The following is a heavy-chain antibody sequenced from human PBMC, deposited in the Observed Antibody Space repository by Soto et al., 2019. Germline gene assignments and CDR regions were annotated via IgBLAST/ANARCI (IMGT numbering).Heavy chain of an antibody. CDR2: IYYSGST. J-gene: IGHJ6*02. D-gene: IGHD4-17*01. CDR3: ARGPYSAPGDYGRRGPYYGMDV. CDR1: GGSISSYY. Sequence: SETLSLTCTVSGGSISSYYWSWIRQPPGKGLEWIGYIYYSGSTNYNPSLKSRVTMSVDTSKNQFSLKLSSVTAADTAVYYCARGPYSAPGDYGRRGPYYGMDVWGQGTTVTVSS. V-gene: IGHV4-59*01.